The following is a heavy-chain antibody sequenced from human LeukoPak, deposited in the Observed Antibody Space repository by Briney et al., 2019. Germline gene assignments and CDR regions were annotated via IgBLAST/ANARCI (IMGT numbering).Heavy chain of an antibody. V-gene: IGHV1-2*02. CDR2: INPNSGGT. J-gene: IGHJ5*02. D-gene: IGHD2-2*01. CDR1: GYTFTGYY. CDR3: ARDPTVVPAASNWFDP. Sequence: ASVKVSCKASGYTFTGYYMHWVRQAPGQGLEWMGWINPNSGGTNYAQKFQGRVTMTRDTSISTAYMELSRLRSDDTVVYYCARDPTVVPAASNWFDPWGQGTLVTVSS.